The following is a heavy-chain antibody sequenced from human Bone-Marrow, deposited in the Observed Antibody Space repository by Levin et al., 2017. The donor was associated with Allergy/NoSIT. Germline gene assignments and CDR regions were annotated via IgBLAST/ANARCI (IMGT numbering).Heavy chain of an antibody. Sequence: GGSLRLSCTASGFTFGDYTMSWFRQAPGKGLEWVGFIRSKAYGGTTEYAASVKGRFTISRDDSKSIAYLQMNSLKTEDTAVYYCTRDHAAAGTDPFDYWGQGTLVTVSS. CDR3: TRDHAAAGTDPFDY. D-gene: IGHD6-13*01. CDR2: IRSKAYGGTT. CDR1: GFTFGDYT. J-gene: IGHJ4*02. V-gene: IGHV3-49*03.